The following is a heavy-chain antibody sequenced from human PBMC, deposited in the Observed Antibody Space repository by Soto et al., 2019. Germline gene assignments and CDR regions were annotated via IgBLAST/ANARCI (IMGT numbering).Heavy chain of an antibody. CDR2: IYYSGST. Sequence: QVQLQESGPGLVKPSETLSLTCTVSGGSISTYYWSWIRQPPGKGLEWIGYIYYSGSTNYNPSLKRRVAISVDTAHTQFCLKLMSVSAADTAVYYCARDGSRYDFWSGPYYFDYWGQGTLVTVSS. CDR3: ARDGSRYDFWSGPYYFDY. D-gene: IGHD3-3*01. CDR1: GGSISTYY. J-gene: IGHJ4*02. V-gene: IGHV4-59*01.